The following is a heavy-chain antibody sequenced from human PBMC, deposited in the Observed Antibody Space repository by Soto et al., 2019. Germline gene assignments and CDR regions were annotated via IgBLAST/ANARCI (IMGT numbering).Heavy chain of an antibody. CDR1: GFTFSHVW. CDR3: AADAYCSSNSCPGAFDI. V-gene: IGHV3-15*05. J-gene: IGHJ3*02. D-gene: IGHD2-2*01. CDR2: IKRKTDGGTT. Sequence: EVQLVESGGGMVKPGGSLRLSCAASGFTFSHVWMTWVRQAPGKGLEWVGRIKRKTDGGTTDYAAPVKGRFTISRDDLKNTRYLQMNSLKIEDTAVYYCAADAYCSSNSCPGAFDIWGQGTMVAVSS.